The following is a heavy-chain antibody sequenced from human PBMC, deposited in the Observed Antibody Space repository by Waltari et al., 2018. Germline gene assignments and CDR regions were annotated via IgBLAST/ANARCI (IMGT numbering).Heavy chain of an antibody. CDR1: GDSISGNYW. V-gene: IGHV4-4*02. D-gene: IGHD2-2*01. Sequence: QVQLQESGQRLVKPSGTLSLSCAVSGDSISGNYWWSWVRQSPEKGLEWSGQVHHSGKTHYNPSLQSRVTISVDKPKNQFALNLNSLTAVDTAVYYCAGDRAIGLFFDYWGRGTLVTVSS. CDR3: AGDRAIGLFFDY. CDR2: VHHSGKT. J-gene: IGHJ4*02.